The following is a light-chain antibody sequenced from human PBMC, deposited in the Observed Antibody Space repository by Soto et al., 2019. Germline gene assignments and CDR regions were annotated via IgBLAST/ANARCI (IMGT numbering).Light chain of an antibody. J-gene: IGKJ1*01. CDR1: HSISSSY. CDR2: GAS. CDR3: QQYGSSRT. Sequence: EIVLTQSPGTLSLSPGERATHSCRASHSISSSYLAWYQQKPGQAPRLLIYGASSRATGIPDRFSGSGSGTDFTLTISRLEPEDFAVYYCQQYGSSRTFGQGTKVEMK. V-gene: IGKV3-20*01.